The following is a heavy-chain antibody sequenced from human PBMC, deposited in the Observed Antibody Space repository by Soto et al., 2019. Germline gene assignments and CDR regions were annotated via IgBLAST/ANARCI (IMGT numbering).Heavy chain of an antibody. CDR2: SRNKANSYST. Sequence: EVQLVESGGGLVQPGGSLRLSCAASGFTFSDHYMDWVRQAPGKGLEWVGRSRNKANSYSTEYAASVKGRFTISRDESKNSLYLQMNSLKTEDTAVYYCAMFSGRYTRGLDYWGQGTLVTVSS. J-gene: IGHJ4*02. CDR3: AMFSGRYTRGLDY. CDR1: GFTFSDHY. D-gene: IGHD1-26*01. V-gene: IGHV3-72*01.